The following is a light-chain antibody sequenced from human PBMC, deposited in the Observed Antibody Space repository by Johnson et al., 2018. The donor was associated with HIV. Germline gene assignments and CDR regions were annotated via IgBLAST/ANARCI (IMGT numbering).Light chain of an antibody. V-gene: IGLV1-51*02. CDR2: ENN. CDR1: SSDMGNYA. Sequence: QFVLTQPPSVSAAPGQKVTISCSGSSSDMGNYAVSWYQQLPGTAPKLLIYENNKRPTGIPDRLSGSKSGTSVTLGITGLQTGDEADYYCGTWDSSLSAYVFGTGTRVTVL. CDR3: GTWDSSLSAYV. J-gene: IGLJ1*01.